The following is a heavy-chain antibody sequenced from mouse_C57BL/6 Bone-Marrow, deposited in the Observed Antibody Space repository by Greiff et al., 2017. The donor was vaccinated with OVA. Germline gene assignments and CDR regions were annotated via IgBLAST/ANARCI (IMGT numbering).Heavy chain of an antibody. J-gene: IGHJ2*01. Sequence: VKLQQSGAELVRPGASVTLSCKASGYTFTDYEMHWVKQTPVHGLEWIGAIDPETGGTAYNQKFKGKAILTADKSSSTAYMELRSLTSEDSAVYYCTRFDGYPLFDYWGQGTTLTVSS. CDR3: TRFDGYPLFDY. D-gene: IGHD2-3*01. CDR2: IDPETGGT. V-gene: IGHV1-15*01. CDR1: GYTFTDYE.